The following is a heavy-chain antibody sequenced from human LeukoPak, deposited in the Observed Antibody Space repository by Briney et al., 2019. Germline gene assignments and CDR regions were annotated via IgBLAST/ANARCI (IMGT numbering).Heavy chain of an antibody. J-gene: IGHJ4*02. V-gene: IGHV3-74*01. CDR2: INSDGTST. CDR1: GFTFSSYW. CDR3: ARDSPIYSGSYFFDY. Sequence: GGSLRLSCAASGFTFSSYWMHWVRQAPGKGLVWVSRINSDGTSTNYADSVKGRFTISRDNAKNTLYLQMNSLRAEGTAVYYCARDSPIYSGSYFFDYWGQGTLVTVSS. D-gene: IGHD1-26*01.